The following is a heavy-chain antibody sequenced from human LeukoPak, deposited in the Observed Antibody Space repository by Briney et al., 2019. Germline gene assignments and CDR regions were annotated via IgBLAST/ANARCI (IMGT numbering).Heavy chain of an antibody. Sequence: SVKVSCKASGGTFSSYAISWVRQAPGQGLEWMGGIIPIFGTADYAQKFQGRVTITADESTSTAYMELSSLRSEDTAVYYCAVDCSSTSCSLKYNWFDPWGQGTLVTVSS. CDR2: IIPIFGTA. CDR3: AVDCSSTSCSLKYNWFDP. D-gene: IGHD2-2*01. V-gene: IGHV1-69*13. CDR1: GGTFSSYA. J-gene: IGHJ5*02.